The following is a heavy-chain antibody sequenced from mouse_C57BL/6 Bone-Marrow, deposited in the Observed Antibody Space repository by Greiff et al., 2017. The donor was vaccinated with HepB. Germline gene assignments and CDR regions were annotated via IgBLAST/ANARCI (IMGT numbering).Heavy chain of an antibody. CDR3: AREAYYGNTWFAY. Sequence: EVKLVESGGGLVKPGGSLKLSCAASGFTFSDYGMHWVRQAPEKGLEWVAYISSGSSTIYYADTVKGRFTISRDNAKNTLFLQMTSLRSEDTAMYYCAREAYYGNTWFAYWGQGTLVTVSA. CDR2: ISSGSSTI. D-gene: IGHD2-10*01. CDR1: GFTFSDYG. V-gene: IGHV5-17*01. J-gene: IGHJ3*01.